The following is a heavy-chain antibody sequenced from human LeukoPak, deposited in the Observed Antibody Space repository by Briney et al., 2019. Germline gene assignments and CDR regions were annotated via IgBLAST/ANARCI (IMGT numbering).Heavy chain of an antibody. V-gene: IGHV1-46*01. CDR3: ARVYGSGSYYAFDI. Sequence: ASVKVSCKASGYTFTSYYMHWVRQAPGQGLEWMGIINPSGGTTIYAQKFQGRVTMTGDTSTSTAYMELSSLRSEDTAVYYCARVYGSGSYYAFDIWGQGTMVTVSS. CDR1: GYTFTSYY. CDR2: INPSGGTT. D-gene: IGHD3-10*01. J-gene: IGHJ3*02.